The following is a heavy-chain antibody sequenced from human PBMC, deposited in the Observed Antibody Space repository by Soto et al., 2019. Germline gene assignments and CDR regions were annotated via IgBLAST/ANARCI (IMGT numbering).Heavy chain of an antibody. CDR2: IYYSGST. CDR1: GGSISGYY. D-gene: IGHD6-13*01. J-gene: IGHJ4*02. CDR3: ARDPYGYLFDY. V-gene: IGHV4-59*01. Sequence: SETLSLTCTVSGGSISGYYWNWLRQPPGKGLEWIGYIYYSGSTNYNPSLKSRVTMSVDTSKNQFSLKLTSVTAADTAVYYCARDPYGYLFDYWGQGIPVTVSS.